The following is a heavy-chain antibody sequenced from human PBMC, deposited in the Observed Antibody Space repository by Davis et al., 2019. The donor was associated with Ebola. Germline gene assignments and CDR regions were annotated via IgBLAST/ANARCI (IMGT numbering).Heavy chain of an antibody. V-gene: IGHV4-34*01. Sequence: SETLSLTCAVYGGSFSGYYWSWIRQAPGKGLEWIGEINHSGSTSYNPSLKSRVTISVDTSKNQLSLKLSSVTAADTAVYYCARGMGSYGPPGYWGQGTLVTVSS. J-gene: IGHJ4*02. D-gene: IGHD3-16*01. CDR1: GGSFSGYY. CDR3: ARGMGSYGPPGY. CDR2: INHSGST.